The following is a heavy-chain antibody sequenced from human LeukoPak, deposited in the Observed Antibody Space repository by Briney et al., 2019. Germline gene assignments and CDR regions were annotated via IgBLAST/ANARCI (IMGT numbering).Heavy chain of an antibody. CDR2: IVVGSGNT. J-gene: IGHJ4*02. V-gene: IGHV1-58*01. Sequence: GASVNVSCQASGFTFSNSAVQWVRQARGQRLEWVGWIVVGSGNTNYAQKFQERVTITRDMSTSTAYMELSSLRSEDTAVYYCTSDPTFYSGRYCFDYWGQGTLVTVSS. D-gene: IGHD1-26*01. CDR3: TSDPTFYSGRYCFDY. CDR1: GFTFSNSA.